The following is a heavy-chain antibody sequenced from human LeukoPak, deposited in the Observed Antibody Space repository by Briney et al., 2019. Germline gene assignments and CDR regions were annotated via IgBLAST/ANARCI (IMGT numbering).Heavy chain of an antibody. J-gene: IGHJ4*02. Sequence: PGGSLRLSCAASGFTFSSYGMHWARQAPGKGLEWVAVISYDGSNKYYADSVKGRFTISRDNSKNTLYLQMNSLRAEDTAVYYCAKDGDYGDYYFDYWGQGTLVTVSS. CDR2: ISYDGSNK. D-gene: IGHD4-17*01. V-gene: IGHV3-30*18. CDR1: GFTFSSYG. CDR3: AKDGDYGDYYFDY.